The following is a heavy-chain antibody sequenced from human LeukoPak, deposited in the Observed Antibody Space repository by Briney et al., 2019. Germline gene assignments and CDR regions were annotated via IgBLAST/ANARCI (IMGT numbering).Heavy chain of an antibody. CDR2: INEDGRAK. D-gene: IGHD3-10*01. CDR3: ARPYYGSADY. J-gene: IGHJ4*02. Sequence: GSLRLSCVASGFTFSTYWMSWVRQAPGKGLEWVANINEDGRAKYYVDSVMGRFTISRDNAKNSLYLQMNSLRAEDTAVYYCARPYYGSADYWGQGTLVTVSS. V-gene: IGHV3-7*03. CDR1: GFTFSTYW.